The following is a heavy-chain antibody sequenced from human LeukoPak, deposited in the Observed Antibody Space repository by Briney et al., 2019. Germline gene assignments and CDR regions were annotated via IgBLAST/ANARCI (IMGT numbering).Heavy chain of an antibody. J-gene: IGHJ6*04. V-gene: IGHV1-69*13. CDR1: GGTFSSYA. CDR2: IIPIFGTA. D-gene: IGHD3-10*01. CDR3: ARSMVPNSYYYYGMDV. Sequence: SVKVSCKASGGTFSSYAISWVRQAPGQGLEWMGEIIPIFGTANYAQKFQGRVTITADESTSTAYMELSSLRSEDTAVYYCARSMVPNSYYYYGMDVWGKGTTVTVSS.